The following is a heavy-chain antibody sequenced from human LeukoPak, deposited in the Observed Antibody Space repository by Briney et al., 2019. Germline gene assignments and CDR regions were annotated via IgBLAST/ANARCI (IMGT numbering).Heavy chain of an antibody. CDR1: GGSFSGFY. CDR2: ISPRGGT. V-gene: IGHV4-34*01. D-gene: IGHD3-10*01. CDR3: ARHGGYNFDY. Sequence: SETLSLTCAVYGGSFSGFYWSWIRQSPGKGLEWIGQISPRGGTNHNPSLESRVTISLDTSKTQFSLRVNSVTAADTAVYYCARHGGYNFDYWGQGTLVAASS. J-gene: IGHJ4*02.